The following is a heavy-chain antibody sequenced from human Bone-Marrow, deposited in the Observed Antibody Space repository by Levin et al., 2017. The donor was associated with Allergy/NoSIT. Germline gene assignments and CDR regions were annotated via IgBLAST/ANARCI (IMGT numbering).Heavy chain of an antibody. Sequence: GSLRLSCAASGFTFNSYSMNWVRQAPGKGLEWVSYISSGSSTVYYADSVKGRFTISRDNAKNSLYLQMNSLRAEDTAVYYCARVTGWTNWFDPWGQGTLVTVSS. J-gene: IGHJ5*02. CDR2: ISSGSSTV. V-gene: IGHV3-48*04. D-gene: IGHD2-21*02. CDR1: GFTFNSYS. CDR3: ARVTGWTNWFDP.